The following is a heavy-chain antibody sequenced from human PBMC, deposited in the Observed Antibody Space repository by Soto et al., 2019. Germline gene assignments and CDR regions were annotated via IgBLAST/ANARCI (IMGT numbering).Heavy chain of an antibody. CDR1: GGSITSDDYY. D-gene: IGHD3-16*02. J-gene: IGHJ4*02. V-gene: IGHV4-30-4*01. Sequence: QVQLQESGPGLVKPSQTLSLTCTVSGGSITSDDYYWGWIRQPPGKGLEWIGYIYYSGSTSYNPSLKSRVTLSVDTSKNQFSLKLSSVTAADTAVYYCASAPYDYVWGSYRAPFDYWGQGTLVTVSS. CDR2: IYYSGST. CDR3: ASAPYDYVWGSYRAPFDY.